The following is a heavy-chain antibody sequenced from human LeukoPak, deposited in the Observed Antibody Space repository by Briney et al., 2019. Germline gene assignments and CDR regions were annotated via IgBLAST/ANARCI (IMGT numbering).Heavy chain of an antibody. CDR3: TRFLFYYDSSGYYDYFDY. CDR2: ISGSGVMT. D-gene: IGHD3-22*01. V-gene: IGHV3-23*01. J-gene: IGHJ4*02. Sequence: GGSLRLSCAASGFTFSDYPMTWVRQAPGKGLNGFATISGSGVMTYYADSVKGRFTVSGDNAKNTVYLQMNSLRAEDTAVYYCTRFLFYYDSSGYYDYFDYWGQGTLVTVSS. CDR1: GFTFSDYP.